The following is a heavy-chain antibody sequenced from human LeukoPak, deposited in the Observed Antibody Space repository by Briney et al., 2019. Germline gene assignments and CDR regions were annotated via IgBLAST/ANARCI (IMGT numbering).Heavy chain of an antibody. J-gene: IGHJ5*02. Sequence: PGGSLRVSCAASGFSFSSYSMDWVRQAPGKGLEGVSSISSGSTSIYYADSVKGRFTISRDNAKNSLYLQMNSLRAEDTAVYYCARVTGTTAGDHWGQGTLVSVSS. CDR2: ISSGSTSI. V-gene: IGHV3-21*01. CDR3: ARVTGTTAGDH. D-gene: IGHD1-1*01. CDR1: GFSFSSYS.